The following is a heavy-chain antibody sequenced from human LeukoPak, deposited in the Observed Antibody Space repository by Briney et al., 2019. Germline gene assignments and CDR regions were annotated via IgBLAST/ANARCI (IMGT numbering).Heavy chain of an antibody. J-gene: IGHJ4*02. V-gene: IGHV3-7*01. CDR3: AKDIPGGGDDY. CDR2: IREDGGKQ. Sequence: GGSLRLSCAASGFNFDNFWMSWVRQAPGKGLEWVANIREDGGKQNYVDSVRGRFTISRDNAKSSVYLQLNSLRADDTAIYYCAKDIPGGGDDYWGQGTLVTVSS. D-gene: IGHD2-21*02. CDR1: GFNFDNFW.